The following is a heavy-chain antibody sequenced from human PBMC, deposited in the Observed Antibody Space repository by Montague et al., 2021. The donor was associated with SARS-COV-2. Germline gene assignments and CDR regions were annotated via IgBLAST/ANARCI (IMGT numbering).Heavy chain of an antibody. CDR2: ISSNGDK. J-gene: IGHJ4*02. Sequence: PALVKPTQTLTLTCTFSGFSLSTPNVGVAWIRQPPGKALEWLAVISSNGDKRYSPSLQRRLTITKDTSRNQVVLSLTNVDPLDTATYYCAHLIRYYDIFTGIPFDDWGQGTQVTVSS. CDR3: AHLIRYYDIFTGIPFDD. V-gene: IGHV2-5*01. CDR1: GFSLSTPNVG. D-gene: IGHD3-9*01.